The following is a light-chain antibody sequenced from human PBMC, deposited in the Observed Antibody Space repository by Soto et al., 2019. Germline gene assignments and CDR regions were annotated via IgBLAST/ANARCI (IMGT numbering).Light chain of an antibody. V-gene: IGKV1-39*01. CDR3: QHSYNMPIA. J-gene: IGKJ5*01. CDR1: QNIIRH. CDR2: AAS. Sequence: DIQMTQYPSSLSASVGDGVTITCRASQNIIRHLNWYQHKPGRAPRLLIYAASTLRSGVPSRFTGSGSGTEFTLTITGLQPEDFATYYCQHSYNMPIAFGQGTRLAI.